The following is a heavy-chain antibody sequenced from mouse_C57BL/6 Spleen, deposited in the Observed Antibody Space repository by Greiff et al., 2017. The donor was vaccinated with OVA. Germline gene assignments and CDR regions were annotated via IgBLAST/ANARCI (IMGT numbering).Heavy chain of an antibody. J-gene: IGHJ2*01. CDR2: ISDGGSYT. CDR3: ARDIPDYYGSSYDYFDY. Sequence: EVQRVESGGGLVKPGGSLKLSCAASGFTFSSYAMSWVRQTPEKRLEWVATISDGGSYTYYPDNVKGRFTISRDNAKNNLYLQMSHLKSEDTAMYYCARDIPDYYGSSYDYFDYWGQGTTLTVSS. CDR1: GFTFSSYA. D-gene: IGHD1-1*01. V-gene: IGHV5-4*01.